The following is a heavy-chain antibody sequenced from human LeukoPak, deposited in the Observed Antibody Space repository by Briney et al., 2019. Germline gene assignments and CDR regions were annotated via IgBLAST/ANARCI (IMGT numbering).Heavy chain of an antibody. CDR3: AKTLTGSSTSARFDP. D-gene: IGHD2-2*01. Sequence: GGSLILSCAASGFTFSSYAMSWVRQAPGKGLEWVSAISGSGGSTYYADSVKGRFTISRDNSKNTLYLQMNSLRAEDTAVYYCAKTLTGSSTSARFDPWGQGTLVTVSS. CDR1: GFTFSSYA. J-gene: IGHJ5*02. V-gene: IGHV3-23*01. CDR2: ISGSGGST.